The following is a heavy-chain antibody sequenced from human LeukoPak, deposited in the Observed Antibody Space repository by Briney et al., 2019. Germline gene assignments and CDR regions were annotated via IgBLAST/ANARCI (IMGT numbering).Heavy chain of an antibody. Sequence: PSETLSLTCTVSGGSISSGGYYWSWIRQPPGKGLEWIGYIYHSGSTYYNPSLKSRVTILVDTSKNQFSLNLRSVTAADTAVYYCARVSGYCSEGVCRFDYWGQGAQVTVSS. CDR1: GGSISSGGYY. CDR2: IYHSGST. V-gene: IGHV4-30-2*01. D-gene: IGHD2-8*01. J-gene: IGHJ4*02. CDR3: ARVSGYCSEGVCRFDY.